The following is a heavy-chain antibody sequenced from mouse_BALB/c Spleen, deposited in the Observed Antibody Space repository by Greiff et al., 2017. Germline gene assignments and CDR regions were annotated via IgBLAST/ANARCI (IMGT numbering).Heavy chain of an antibody. CDR2: IYPGGGYT. CDR1: GYTFTNYW. Sequence: VQLVESGAELVRPGTSVKISCKASGYTFTNYWLGWVKQRPGHGLEWIGDIYPGGGYTNYNEKFKGKATLTADTSSSTAFMQLSSLTSEDSAVYFCARSEGYDYSWFAYWGQGTLVTVSA. V-gene: IGHV1-63*02. D-gene: IGHD2-4*01. CDR3: ARSEGYDYSWFAY. J-gene: IGHJ3*01.